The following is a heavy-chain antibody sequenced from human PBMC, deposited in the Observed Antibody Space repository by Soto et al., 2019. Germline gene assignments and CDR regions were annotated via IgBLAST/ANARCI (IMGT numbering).Heavy chain of an antibody. V-gene: IGHV1-3*05. CDR3: AIIPTAPY. CDR2: INAGSGNT. CDR1: GYTFTTYT. D-gene: IGHD4-17*01. Sequence: QVQLVQSGAEEKQPGASVKISCKASGYTFTTYTLHWVRQSPGQRLEWMGWINAGSGNTRYSQKFQGRVTITRDTSASTTYMELSSLRSEDTAVYYCAIIPTAPYWGQGTLVTVSS. J-gene: IGHJ4*02.